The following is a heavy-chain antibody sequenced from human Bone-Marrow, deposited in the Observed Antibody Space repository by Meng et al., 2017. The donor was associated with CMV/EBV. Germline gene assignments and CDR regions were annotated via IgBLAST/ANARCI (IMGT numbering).Heavy chain of an antibody. J-gene: IGHJ4*02. CDR1: GYSISSGYY. Sequence: GSLRLSCTVSGYSISSGYYWGWIRQPPGKGLEWIGSIYHSGSTYYNPSLKSRVTISVDTSKNQFSLKLSSVTAADTAVYYCADILGYCSSTSCYTPYCGQGTLVTVSS. CDR3: ADILGYCSSTSCYTPY. D-gene: IGHD2-2*02. CDR2: IYHSGST. V-gene: IGHV4-38-2*02.